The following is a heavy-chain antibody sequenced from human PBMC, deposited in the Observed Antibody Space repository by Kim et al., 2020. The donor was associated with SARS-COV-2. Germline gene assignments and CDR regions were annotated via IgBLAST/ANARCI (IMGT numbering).Heavy chain of an antibody. J-gene: IGHJ4*02. D-gene: IGHD2-21*02. CDR3: VKNWYGGNSINYGDY. V-gene: IGHV3-64D*06. Sequence: DSVKGRFTISRDNSKNTLYLQMSSLRAEDTAVYYCVKNWYGGNSINYGDYWGQGTLVTVSS.